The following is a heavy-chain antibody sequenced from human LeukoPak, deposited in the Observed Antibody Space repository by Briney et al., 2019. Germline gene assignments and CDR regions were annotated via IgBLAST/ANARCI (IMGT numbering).Heavy chain of an antibody. CDR2: IYYSGST. Sequence: SETLSLTCTVSGGSISSYYWSWLRQPPGKGLEWLGYIYYSGSTNYNPSLKSRVTISVDTSKNQFSLKLSSVTAADTAVYYCARAPRDYDYVWGSYRSPHGAFDIWGQGTMVTVSS. J-gene: IGHJ3*02. V-gene: IGHV4-59*01. CDR1: GGSISSYY. D-gene: IGHD3-16*02. CDR3: ARAPRDYDYVWGSYRSPHGAFDI.